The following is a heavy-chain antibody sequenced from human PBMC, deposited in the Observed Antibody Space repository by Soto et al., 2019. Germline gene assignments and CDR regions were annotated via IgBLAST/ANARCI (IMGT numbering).Heavy chain of an antibody. CDR1: GFNFRNYA. D-gene: IGHD4-17*01. V-gene: IGHV3-9*01. CDR2: ISGSGDTI. Sequence: TGGSQRLSYAASGFNFRNYAMSWVRQAPRKGLEWVSIISGSGDTIDYADSVKGRFTISRDNAKNSLFLQMNSLRPEDTALYYCAKAMKWGGMTTIHYFDSWGQGTQVTVSS. J-gene: IGHJ4*02. CDR3: AKAMKWGGMTTIHYFDS.